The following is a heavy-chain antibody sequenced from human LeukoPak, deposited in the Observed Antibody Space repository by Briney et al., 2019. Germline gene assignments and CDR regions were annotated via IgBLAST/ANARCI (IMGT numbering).Heavy chain of an antibody. J-gene: IGHJ4*02. CDR1: GFTFSSYA. CDR3: AKSYGDYLGYFDS. CDR2: INLDASDA. V-gene: IGHV3-74*03. D-gene: IGHD4-17*01. Sequence: GGSLRLSCAASGFTFSSYAMHWVRQAPGKGLVWVSRINLDASDATYADSVKGRFTISRDNAKNTVSLQMNSLSAEDTAVYYCAKSYGDYLGYFDSWGQGTLVTVSS.